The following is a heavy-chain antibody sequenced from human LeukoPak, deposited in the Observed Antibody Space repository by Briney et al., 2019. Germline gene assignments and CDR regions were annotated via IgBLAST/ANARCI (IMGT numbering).Heavy chain of an antibody. CDR2: IYYSGST. V-gene: IGHV4-59*01. Sequence: SETLSLTCTVSGGSISSYYWSWIRQPPGKGLEWIGYIYYSGSTNYNPSLKSRVTISVDTSKNQFSLKLSSVTAADTAVYYCARDPGAVGAAWAFDIWGQGTMVTGSS. D-gene: IGHD1-26*01. J-gene: IGHJ3*02. CDR3: ARDPGAVGAAWAFDI. CDR1: GGSISSYY.